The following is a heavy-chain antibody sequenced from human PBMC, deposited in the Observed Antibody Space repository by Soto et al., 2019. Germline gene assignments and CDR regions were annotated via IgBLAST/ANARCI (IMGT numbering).Heavy chain of an antibody. V-gene: IGHV3-33*01. CDR2: IWYDGSNK. D-gene: IGHD3-10*01. CDR1: GFTFSSYG. Sequence: GSLRLSCAASGFTFSSYGMHWVRQAPGKGLEWVAVIWYDGSNKYYADSVKGRFTISRDNSKNTLYLQMNSLRAEDTAVYYCARDSIPMVRGVIPQNWFDPWGQGTLVTVSS. CDR3: ARDSIPMVRGVIPQNWFDP. J-gene: IGHJ5*02.